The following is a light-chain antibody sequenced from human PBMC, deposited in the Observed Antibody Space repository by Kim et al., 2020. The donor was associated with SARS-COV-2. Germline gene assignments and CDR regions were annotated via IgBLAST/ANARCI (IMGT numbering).Light chain of an antibody. V-gene: IGLV2-23*02. Sequence: ITSSCIGTSSDGGSNNHASWYHQHPRKASKLMIYDVSKRPSGVSNRFSGYKSGNTASLTISGLHAEDEADYYCCSYAGSSTFGVLGTGTKVTV. CDR2: DVS. CDR3: CSYAGSSTFGV. J-gene: IGLJ1*01. CDR1: SSDGGSNNH.